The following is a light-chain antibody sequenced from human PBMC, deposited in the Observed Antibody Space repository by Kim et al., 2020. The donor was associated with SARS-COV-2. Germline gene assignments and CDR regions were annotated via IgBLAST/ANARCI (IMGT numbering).Light chain of an antibody. CDR2: AAS. CDR1: QCISSS. J-gene: IGKJ4*01. Sequence: ASVGDRITLTCRSRQCISSSLAWYQQKPGKAPTLLIYAASNLQSGVPSRFSGRGSGTDFTLTISSLQPEDSANYYCQQAASFPITFGGGTKVDIK. V-gene: IGKV1-12*01. CDR3: QQAASFPIT.